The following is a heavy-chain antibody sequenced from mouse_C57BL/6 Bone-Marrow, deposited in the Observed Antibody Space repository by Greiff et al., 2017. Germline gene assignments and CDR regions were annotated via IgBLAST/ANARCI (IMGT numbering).Heavy chain of an antibody. V-gene: IGHV5-17*01. CDR1: GFTFSDYG. J-gene: IGHJ2*01. CDR3: ARGNYYGSPFDY. CDR2: ISSGSSTI. D-gene: IGHD1-1*01. Sequence: EVKLVESGGGLVKPGGSLKLSCAASGFTFSDYGMHWVRQAPEKGLEWVAYISSGSSTIYYADTVKGRFTISRDNAKNTLFLQMTSLRSEDTAMYYCARGNYYGSPFDYWGQGTTLTVSS.